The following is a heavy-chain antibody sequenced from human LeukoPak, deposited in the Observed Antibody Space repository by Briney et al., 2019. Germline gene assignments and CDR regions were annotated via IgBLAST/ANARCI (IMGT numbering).Heavy chain of an antibody. D-gene: IGHD3-10*01. CDR2: ISGSGGST. CDR3: AKDWAAGYYYGSGAAATAHWFDP. V-gene: IGHV3-23*01. CDR1: GFTFSSYG. J-gene: IGHJ5*02. Sequence: PGGSLRLSCAASGFTFSSYGMSWVRQAPGKGLEWVSAISGSGGSTYYADSVKGRFTISRDNSKNTLYLQMNSLRAEDTAVYYCAKDWAAGYYYGSGAAATAHWFDPWGQGTLVTVSS.